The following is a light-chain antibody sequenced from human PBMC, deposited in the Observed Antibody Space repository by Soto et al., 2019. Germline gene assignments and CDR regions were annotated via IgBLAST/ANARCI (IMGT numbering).Light chain of an antibody. J-gene: IGKJ1*01. Sequence: EIVMTQSPATLSVSPGERATLSCRASQSVSSNLAWYQQKPGQAPRLLIYGASTRATGFPARFSGSGSGTEFTLTISCLQSEEFAVYYCQQYNNWPPWTFGQGNKVEIK. CDR1: QSVSSN. CDR3: QQYNNWPPWT. V-gene: IGKV3-15*01. CDR2: GAS.